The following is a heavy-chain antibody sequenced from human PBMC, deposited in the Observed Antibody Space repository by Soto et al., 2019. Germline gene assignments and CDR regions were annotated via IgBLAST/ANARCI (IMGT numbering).Heavy chain of an antibody. V-gene: IGHV1-2*02. J-gene: IGHJ6*02. D-gene: IGHD6-13*01. Sequence: ASVKVSCKASGYTFTGYYMHWVRQAPGQGLEWMGWINPNSGGTNYAQKFQGRVTMTRDTSISTAYMELSRLRSDDTAVYYCARDPSRTIAAAGTYSYYGIDVWGQGTTVTVSS. CDR3: ARDPSRTIAAAGTYSYYGIDV. CDR2: INPNSGGT. CDR1: GYTFTGYY.